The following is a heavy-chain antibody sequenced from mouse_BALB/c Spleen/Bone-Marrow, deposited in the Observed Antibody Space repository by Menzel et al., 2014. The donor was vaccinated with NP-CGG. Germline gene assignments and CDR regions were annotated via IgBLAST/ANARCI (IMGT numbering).Heavy chain of an antibody. J-gene: IGHJ3*01. V-gene: IGHV14-1*02. Sequence: VQLQQSGAELVRPGALVKLSCKASGFNIKDYYMHWVKQRPEQGLEWIGRIDPANGNTKYDPKFQGKATITADTSSNTAYLQLSSLTSEDTAVYYCAAYYRYLAWFAYWGQGTLVNVSA. CDR2: IDPANGNT. CDR3: AAYYRYLAWFAY. CDR1: GFNIKDYY. D-gene: IGHD2-14*01.